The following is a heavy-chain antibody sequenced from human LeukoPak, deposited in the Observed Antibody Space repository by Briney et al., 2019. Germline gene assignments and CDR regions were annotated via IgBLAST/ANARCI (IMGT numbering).Heavy chain of an antibody. CDR1: GYIFTNSW. CDR2: IYPGDSDT. D-gene: IGHD1-1*01. CDR3: ARQGYSDYGMDV. Sequence: GESLKISCKGSGYIFTNSWIARVRQMPEKGLECMGIIYPGDSDTRYSPSFQGQVTISADKSTSTAYLQWSSLKASDTAMYYCARQGYSDYGMDVWGQGTTVTVSS. J-gene: IGHJ6*02. V-gene: IGHV5-51*01.